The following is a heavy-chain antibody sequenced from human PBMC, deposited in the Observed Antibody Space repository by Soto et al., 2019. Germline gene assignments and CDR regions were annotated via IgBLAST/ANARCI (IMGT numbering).Heavy chain of an antibody. CDR1: GGSISSGGYY. V-gene: IGHV4-31*03. Sequence: SETLSLTCTVSGGSISSGGYYWSWIRQHPGKGLEWIGYIYYSGSTYYNPSLKSRVTISVDTSKNQFSLKLSSVTAADTAVYYCARGGGSQYYDILTGQNWFDPWGQGTLVTV. D-gene: IGHD3-9*01. CDR2: IYYSGST. CDR3: ARGGGSQYYDILTGQNWFDP. J-gene: IGHJ5*02.